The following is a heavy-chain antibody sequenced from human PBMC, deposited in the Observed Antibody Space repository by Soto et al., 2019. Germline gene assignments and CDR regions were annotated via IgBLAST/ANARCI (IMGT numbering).Heavy chain of an antibody. CDR1: GYTFTSYY. V-gene: IGHV1-46*01. CDR3: AKNPYYYDSSEPQFDY. CDR2: INPSGGST. Sequence: GASVKVSCKASGYTFTSYYMHWVRQAPGQGLEWMGIINPSGGSTSYAQKFQGRVTMTRDTSTSTVYMDLSSLRSEDTAVYYCAKNPYYYDSSEPQFDYWGQGTLVTVSS. D-gene: IGHD3-22*01. J-gene: IGHJ4*02.